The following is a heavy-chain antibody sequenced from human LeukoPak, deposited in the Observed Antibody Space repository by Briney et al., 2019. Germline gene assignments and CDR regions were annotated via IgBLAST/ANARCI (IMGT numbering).Heavy chain of an antibody. Sequence: GGSLRLSCAVSGFTFSSYTMNWIRQVPGKGLEWVSYIGGSGSPIYHADSVKGRFTISRDNAKNSLYLQMSSLRAEDTAVYYCARDRDYSFDYWGQGTLVTVSS. CDR3: ARDRDYSFDY. CDR1: GFTFSSYT. D-gene: IGHD4-11*01. J-gene: IGHJ4*02. V-gene: IGHV3-48*01. CDR2: IGGSGSPI.